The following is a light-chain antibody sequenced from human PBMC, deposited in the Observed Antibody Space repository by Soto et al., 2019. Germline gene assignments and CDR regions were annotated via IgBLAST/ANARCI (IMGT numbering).Light chain of an antibody. V-gene: IGKV1-39*01. CDR3: QQSYSIPYT. J-gene: IGKJ2*01. CDR2: TAS. CDR1: QSISIY. Sequence: DIQVTQSPSSLSASVGDRVTITCRASQSISIYLSWFQHKPGKAPNLLIYTASTLQTGIPSRFSGSGSGTDFTLTISSLQPEDFATYHCQQSYSIPYTFGQGTKLEI.